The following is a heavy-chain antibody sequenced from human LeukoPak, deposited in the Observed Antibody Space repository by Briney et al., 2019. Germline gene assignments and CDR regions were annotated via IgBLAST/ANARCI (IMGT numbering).Heavy chain of an antibody. V-gene: IGHV3-30*02. Sequence: PGGSLRLSCGAPGFTFSNYGMHWVRQAPGKGLEWVTFIRFDGSDKYYADSVKGRFTISRDNSKNTLYLLMNSLKPEDTAMYYCSKAVGATQYYFDYWGQGTLVTVSS. CDR3: SKAVGATQYYFDY. J-gene: IGHJ4*02. CDR1: GFTFSNYG. CDR2: IRFDGSDK. D-gene: IGHD1-26*01.